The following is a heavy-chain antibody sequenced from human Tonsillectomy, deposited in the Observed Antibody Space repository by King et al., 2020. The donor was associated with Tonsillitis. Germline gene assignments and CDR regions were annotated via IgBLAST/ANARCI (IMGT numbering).Heavy chain of an antibody. CDR1: DYTFINYG. CDR2: ISAYNGNT. CDR3: ARVVSMTTVPIDDAFDI. V-gene: IGHV1-18*04. D-gene: IGHD4-17*01. J-gene: IGHJ3*02. Sequence: QLVQSGAEVKRPGASVKVSCKASDYTFINYGISWVRQAPGQGLEWMAWISAYNGNTNYAQTLQGRVTVTKDTSTSTAYMEMRSLRSDDPAVYYCARVVSMTTVPIDDAFDIWGQGTMVTVSS.